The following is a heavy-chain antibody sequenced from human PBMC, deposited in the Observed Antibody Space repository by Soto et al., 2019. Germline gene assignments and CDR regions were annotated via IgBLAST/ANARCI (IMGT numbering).Heavy chain of an antibody. CDR3: ARGEDAFFYYGLDV. J-gene: IGHJ6*02. CDR1: GGSITSSY. CDR2: IYDTGISGYTPST. Sequence: QVQLQESGPRLVKPSATLSLTCTVSGGSITSSYWSWIRRPPGKGLEWIAYIYDTGISGYTPSTSYNPSLKSRVTMSVDTSKSQFSLKLTSVTAADTAVYYCARGEDAFFYYGLDVWGQGITVTVS. V-gene: IGHV4-59*01.